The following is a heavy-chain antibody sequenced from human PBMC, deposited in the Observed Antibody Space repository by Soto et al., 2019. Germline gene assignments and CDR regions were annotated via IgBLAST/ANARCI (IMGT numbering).Heavy chain of an antibody. CDR1: GFTFSSYA. V-gene: IGHV3-30-3*01. CDR2: ISYDGSNK. Sequence: GGSLRLSFAASGFTFSSYAMHWVRQSPGKGLEWVAVISYDGSNKYYADSVKGRFTISRDNSKNTLYLQMNSLRAEDTAVYYCARGKYYYYGMDVWGQGTTVTVSS. CDR3: ARGKYYYYGMDV. J-gene: IGHJ6*02.